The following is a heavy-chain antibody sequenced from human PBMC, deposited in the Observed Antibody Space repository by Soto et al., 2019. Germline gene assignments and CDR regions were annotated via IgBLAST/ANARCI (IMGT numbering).Heavy chain of an antibody. CDR2: ISGSGGST. CDR1: GFIFSSYA. J-gene: IGHJ6*02. CDR3: ARDRRASRPYYGMDV. D-gene: IGHD6-6*01. V-gene: IGHV3-23*01. Sequence: EVQLLESGGGLVQPGGSLRLSCAASGFIFSSYALNWVRQAPGKGLEWVSVISGSGGSTYHADSVKGRFTISRDNPKNTLYLQMNSLRAEDTAVYYCARDRRASRPYYGMDVWGQGTTVTVFS.